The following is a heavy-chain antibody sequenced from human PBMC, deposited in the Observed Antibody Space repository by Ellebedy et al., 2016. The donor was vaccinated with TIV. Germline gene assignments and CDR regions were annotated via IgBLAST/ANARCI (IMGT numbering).Heavy chain of an antibody. CDR1: GFTFDDYG. CDR3: AAAHYYFYGKDV. Sequence: GESLKISCAASGFTFDDYGMSWVRQAPGKGLEWVSGINWHGCSTAYADSVKGRFTISRNNAKNSLSLRMNSLRAEDTAVYYCAAAHYYFYGKDVWGQGTRVTVSS. CDR2: INWHGCST. D-gene: IGHD2-15*01. J-gene: IGHJ6*02. V-gene: IGHV3-20*04.